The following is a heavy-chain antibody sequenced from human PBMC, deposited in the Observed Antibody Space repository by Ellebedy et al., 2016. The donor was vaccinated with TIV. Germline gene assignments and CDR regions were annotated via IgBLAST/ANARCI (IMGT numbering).Heavy chain of an antibody. CDR3: ARTTYYDILTGYYITYYFDY. J-gene: IGHJ4*02. D-gene: IGHD3-9*01. Sequence: SETLSLTXTVSGGSVSSGSYCWSWIRQPPGKGLEWIGYIYYSGSTNYNPSLKSRVTISVDTSKNQFSLKLSSVTAADTAVYYCARTTYYDILTGYYITYYFDYWGQGTLVTVSS. CDR2: IYYSGST. V-gene: IGHV4-61*01. CDR1: GGSVSSGSYC.